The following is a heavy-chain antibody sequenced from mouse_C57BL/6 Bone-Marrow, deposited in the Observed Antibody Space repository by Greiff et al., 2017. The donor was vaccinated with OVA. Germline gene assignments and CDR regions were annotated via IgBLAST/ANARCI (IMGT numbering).Heavy chain of an antibody. CDR1: GFNIKDDY. J-gene: IGHJ2*01. CDR2: IDPENGDT. V-gene: IGHV14-4*01. CDR3: TLYSPSDYCSRYRSYYCDY. D-gene: IGHD1-1*01. Sequence: VQLQQSGAELVRPGASVKLSCTASGFNIKDDYMHWVKQRPEQGLEWIGWIDPENGDTAYASKFQGKATITADPSSNTAYLQLSSLTSEDTAVYYCTLYSPSDYCSRYRSYYCDYWGQGTTLTVSS.